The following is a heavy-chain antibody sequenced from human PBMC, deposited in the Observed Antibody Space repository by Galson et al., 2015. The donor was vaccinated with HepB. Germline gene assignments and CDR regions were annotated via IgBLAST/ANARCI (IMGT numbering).Heavy chain of an antibody. CDR1: GFTFNSYA. Sequence: SLRLSCAASGFTFNSYAMTWVRQAPGKGLEWVAAIGGGGSTSYAESVKGRFTISRDNSKNMVFLQMYSLRAEDTAVYYCVKGDVWGSAALNYGMDVWGQGTTVTVSS. J-gene: IGHJ6*02. CDR2: IGGGGST. D-gene: IGHD3-16*01. CDR3: VKGDVWGSAALNYGMDV. V-gene: IGHV3-23*01.